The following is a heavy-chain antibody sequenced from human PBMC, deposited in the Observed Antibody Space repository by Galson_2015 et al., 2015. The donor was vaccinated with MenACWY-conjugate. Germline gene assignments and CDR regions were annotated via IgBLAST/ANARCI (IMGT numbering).Heavy chain of an antibody. Sequence: SLRLSCAASGFTFSTYGMHWVRQAPGKGLEWVALISYDGNNNYYADSVQGRFTISRDNSKNTLYLQMNSLRAEETAVYYCAKDRGPDYYDRSGYFFYYYGMDVWGQGTTVTVSS. CDR2: ISYDGNNN. CDR1: GFTFSTYG. CDR3: AKDRGPDYYDRSGYFFYYYGMDV. J-gene: IGHJ6*02. D-gene: IGHD3-22*01. V-gene: IGHV3-30*18.